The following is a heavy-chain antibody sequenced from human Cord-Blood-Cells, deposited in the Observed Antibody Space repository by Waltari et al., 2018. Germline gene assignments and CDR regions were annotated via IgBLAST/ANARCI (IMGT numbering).Heavy chain of an antibody. CDR3: AREGGDANWFDP. J-gene: IGHJ5*02. V-gene: IGHV1-69*04. D-gene: IGHD2-21*02. Sequence: QVQLVQSGAEVKKPGSSVKVSCKASGGTFSSYAISWVRQAPGQGLEWMEGIIPILGIANYAQKFQGRVTITADESTSTAYMELSSLRSEDTAVYYCAREGGDANWFDPWGQGTLVTVSS. CDR2: IIPILGIA. CDR1: GGTFSSYA.